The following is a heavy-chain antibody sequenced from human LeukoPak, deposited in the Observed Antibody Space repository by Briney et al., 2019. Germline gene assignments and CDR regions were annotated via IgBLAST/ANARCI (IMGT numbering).Heavy chain of an antibody. V-gene: IGHV1-46*01. CDR2: INPSGGST. D-gene: IGHD3-3*01. J-gene: IGHJ6*03. CDR3: ARAKDDFWSGYSPYMDV. CDR1: GYTFTSYY. Sequence: ASVKVSCKASGYTFTSYYIHWVRQAPGQGLEWMGIINPSGGSTSYAQKFQGRVTMTRDTSTSTVYMELSSLRSEDTAVYYCARAKDDFWSGYSPYMDVWGKGTTVTVSS.